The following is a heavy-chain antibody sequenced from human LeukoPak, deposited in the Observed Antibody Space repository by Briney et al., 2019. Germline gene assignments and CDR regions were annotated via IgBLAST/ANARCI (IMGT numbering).Heavy chain of an antibody. V-gene: IGHV4-61*02. CDR2: IYTSGST. CDR1: GGSISSGSYY. CDR3: ARDSRVVVVPAAIWDWFDP. D-gene: IGHD2-2*01. J-gene: IGHJ5*02. Sequence: SETLSLTCTVSGGSISSGSYYWSWIRQPAGKGLEWIGRIYTSGSTNYNPSLKSRVTISVDTSKNQFSLKLSSVTAADTAVYYCARDSRVVVVPAAIWDWFDPWGQGTLVTVSS.